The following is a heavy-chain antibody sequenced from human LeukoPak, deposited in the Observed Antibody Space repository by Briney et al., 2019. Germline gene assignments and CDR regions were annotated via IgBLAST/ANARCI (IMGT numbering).Heavy chain of an antibody. D-gene: IGHD3-16*01. CDR2: IKLDVSET. CDR3: ARRGNAFDF. Sequence: GGSLRLSCAASGFTFSSYWMTWVRQAPGKGLEWVANIKLDVSETYYVDSVRGRFTISRDNTKNSLYLQMDSLRAEDTAVYYCARRGNAFDFWGQGTMVTVSS. J-gene: IGHJ3*01. V-gene: IGHV3-7*01. CDR1: GFTFSSYW.